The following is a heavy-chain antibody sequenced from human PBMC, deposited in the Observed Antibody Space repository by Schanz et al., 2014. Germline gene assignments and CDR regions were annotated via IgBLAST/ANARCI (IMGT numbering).Heavy chain of an antibody. CDR1: GYTFTAYY. J-gene: IGHJ5*02. CDR3: AREICSGTRCGQRYDP. Sequence: QVRLVQSGAEVKKPGASVKVSCKASGYTFTAYYFYWVRQAPGQGLEWMGWIDPNSGGTFYKEKFQGRVTMSRDTSISTAYMELSRLGSDDTAIYYCAREICSGTRCGQRYDPWGQGTLVTVSS. CDR2: IDPNSGGT. V-gene: IGHV1-2*02. D-gene: IGHD2-2*01.